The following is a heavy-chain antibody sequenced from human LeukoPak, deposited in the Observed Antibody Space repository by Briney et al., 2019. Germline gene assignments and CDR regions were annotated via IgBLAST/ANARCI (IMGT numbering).Heavy chain of an antibody. D-gene: IGHD6-19*01. CDR1: GGSISNYH. V-gene: IGHV4-4*07. CDR2: IHTSGST. CDR3: ARGDISSGWSFDY. J-gene: IGHJ4*02. Sequence: KSSETLSLTCTVSGGSISNYHWSWIRQPAGKGLEWIGQIHTSGSTNYNPPLKSRFTMSIDTTEDQVSLTIRSATAADTAFYYCARGDISSGWSFDYWGQGTLVTVSS.